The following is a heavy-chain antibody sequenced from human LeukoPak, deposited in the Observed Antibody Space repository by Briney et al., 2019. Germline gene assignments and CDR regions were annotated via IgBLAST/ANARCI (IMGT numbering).Heavy chain of an antibody. J-gene: IGHJ5*02. CDR3: ARLRGLGYCSSTSCYDNWFDP. CDR1: GYTFTSYD. D-gene: IGHD2-2*01. V-gene: IGHV1-69*04. CDR2: IIPILDIT. Sequence: SVKVSCKASGYTFTSYDINWVRQATGQGLEWMGRIIPILDITNSAQTFQGRVTITADKSTNTAYMELSSLRSEDTAVYYCARLRGLGYCSSTSCYDNWFDPWGQGTLVTVSS.